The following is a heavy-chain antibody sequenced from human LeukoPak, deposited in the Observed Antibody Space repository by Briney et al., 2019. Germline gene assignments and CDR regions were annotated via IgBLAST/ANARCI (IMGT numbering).Heavy chain of an antibody. V-gene: IGHV4-30-2*01. D-gene: IGHD1-26*01. Sequence: PSETLSLTCAVSGGSISSGGYSWSWIRQPPGKGLEWIGYIYHSGSTYYNPSLKSRVTISVDTSKNQFSLKLSSVTAADTAVYYCARQGSGSYWIVDYYFDYWGQGTLVTVSS. J-gene: IGHJ4*02. CDR2: IYHSGST. CDR1: GGSISSGGYS. CDR3: ARQGSGSYWIVDYYFDY.